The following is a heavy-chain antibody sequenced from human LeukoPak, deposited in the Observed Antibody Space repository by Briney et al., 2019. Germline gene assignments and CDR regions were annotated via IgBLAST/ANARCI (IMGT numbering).Heavy chain of an antibody. J-gene: IGHJ5*02. V-gene: IGHV1-8*01. CDR1: GYTFTSYD. Sequence: ASVKVSCKASGYTFTSYDINWVRQATGQGLEWMGWMSPNSGNTGYAQKFQGRLTMTRDTSISTAYMELSSLGSEDTAVYYCARDYGGNSGWFDPWGQGTLVTVSS. D-gene: IGHD4-23*01. CDR3: ARDYGGNSGWFDP. CDR2: MSPNSGNT.